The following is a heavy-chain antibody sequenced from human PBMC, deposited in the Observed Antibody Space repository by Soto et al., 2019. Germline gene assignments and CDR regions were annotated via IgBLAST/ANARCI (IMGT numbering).Heavy chain of an antibody. CDR1: GYSFSNYW. V-gene: IGHV5-51*01. CDR3: ARGYHYDASGGTRGYYYYYGMDV. D-gene: IGHD3-22*01. J-gene: IGHJ6*02. Sequence: GESLKISCKGSGYSFSNYWIGWVRQMPGKGLEWMGIIYPGDSGTRYSPSLQGQVTISVDRSISTAYLQWSSLKASDTAMYYCARGYHYDASGGTRGYYYYYGMDVWGQGTTVTVS. CDR2: IYPGDSGT.